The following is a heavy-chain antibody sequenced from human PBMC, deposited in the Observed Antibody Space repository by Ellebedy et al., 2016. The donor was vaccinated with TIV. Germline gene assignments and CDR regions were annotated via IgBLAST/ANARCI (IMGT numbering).Heavy chain of an antibody. D-gene: IGHD2-2*01. Sequence: SVKVSXKASGFTFTSSAVQWVRQARGQRLEWIGWIVVGSGNTNYAQKFQERVTITRDMSTSTAYMELSSLRSEDTAVYYCAAEIFPADCSSTSCPRGAFDIWGQGTMVTVSS. J-gene: IGHJ3*02. CDR3: AAEIFPADCSSTSCPRGAFDI. CDR2: IVVGSGNT. V-gene: IGHV1-58*01. CDR1: GFTFTSSA.